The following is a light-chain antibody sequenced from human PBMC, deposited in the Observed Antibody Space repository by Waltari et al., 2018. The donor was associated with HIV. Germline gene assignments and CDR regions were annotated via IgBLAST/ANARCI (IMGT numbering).Light chain of an antibody. CDR2: KAS. CDR3: QQYTDFSYT. J-gene: IGKJ2*01. CDR1: QTISGW. V-gene: IGKV1-5*03. Sequence: DIQMTQSPSTVSASVGDRVTMTCRASQTISGWVAWYQQKPGKAPNLLIYKASTLKSGVPSRFSGSGSGTEFTLTISSLQPDDFATYYCQQYTDFSYTFGQGTRLDIK.